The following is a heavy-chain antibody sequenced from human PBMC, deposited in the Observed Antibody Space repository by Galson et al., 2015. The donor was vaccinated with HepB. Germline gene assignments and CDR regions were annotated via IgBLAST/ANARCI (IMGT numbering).Heavy chain of an antibody. CDR3: ARRYFDY. CDR2: IKEDGTEK. V-gene: IGHV3-7*01. CDR1: GFTFSNYW. J-gene: IGHJ4*02. Sequence: SLRLSCAASGFTFSNYWMQWVRQAPGKGLEWVANIKEDGTEKRYVDSVKGRFTISRNNAKNSLYLQMNNLRAEDTAVYYCARRYFDYWGQGTLVTVSS.